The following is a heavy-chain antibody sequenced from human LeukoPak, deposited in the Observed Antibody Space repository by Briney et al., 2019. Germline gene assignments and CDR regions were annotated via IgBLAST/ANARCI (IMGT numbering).Heavy chain of an antibody. CDR1: GFTFSSYW. CDR2: IKQDGSEK. CDR3: ARVWRGNYYDY. J-gene: IGHJ4*02. V-gene: IGHV3-7*03. Sequence: PGGSLRLSCAASGFTFSSYWRSWVRQTPGKGLEWVANIKQDGSEKYYVDSVKGRFTISRDNAKNSLYLQMNSLRAEDTAIYYCARVWRGNYYDYWGQGTLVTVSS. D-gene: IGHD1-1*01.